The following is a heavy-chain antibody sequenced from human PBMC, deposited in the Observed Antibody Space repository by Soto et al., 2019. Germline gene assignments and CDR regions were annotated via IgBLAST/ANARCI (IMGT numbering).Heavy chain of an antibody. J-gene: IGHJ4*02. Sequence: PGWSLRLSCVATGLNFDDFAMHGVRQAPGKGLEWVSGITWNSRVLAYADSVKGRFTISRDNARNSLYLQMDSLRDEDTALYYCAKGRYDFWSPYYLDSWGQGTLVTVSS. CDR2: ITWNSRVL. D-gene: IGHD3-3*01. V-gene: IGHV3-9*01. CDR1: GLNFDDFA. CDR3: AKGRYDFWSPYYLDS.